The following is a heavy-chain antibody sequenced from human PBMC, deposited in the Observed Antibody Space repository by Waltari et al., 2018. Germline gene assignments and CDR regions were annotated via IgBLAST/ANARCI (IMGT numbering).Heavy chain of an antibody. CDR3: ARPSKIYGGNHFDY. V-gene: IGHV1-8*03. CDR2: MNPNSGNT. Sequence: QVQLVQSGAEVKKPGASVKVSCKASGYTFTSYDINWVRQATGQGLEWMGWMNPNSGNTGYAQKFQGRVTITRNTSISTAYMELSSLRSEDTAVFYCARPSKIYGGNHFDYWGQGTLVTVSS. CDR1: GYTFTSYD. J-gene: IGHJ4*02. D-gene: IGHD2-15*01.